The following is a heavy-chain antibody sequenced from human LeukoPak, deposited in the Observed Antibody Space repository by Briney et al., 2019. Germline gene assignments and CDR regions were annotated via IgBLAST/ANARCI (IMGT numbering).Heavy chain of an antibody. Sequence: QTGGSLRLSCAAYGFTFSSYSMNWVRQAPGKGLEWVSAISGSDDRTYYADSVKGRFTMSRDYSKNTIYLHMNSLRADDTAVYYCAKERGIGLPYCGGDCYGNFDHWGPGTQVTVSP. CDR2: ISGSDDRT. V-gene: IGHV3-23*01. J-gene: IGHJ4*02. CDR3: AKERGIGLPYCGGDCYGNFDH. D-gene: IGHD2-21*02. CDR1: GFTFSSYS.